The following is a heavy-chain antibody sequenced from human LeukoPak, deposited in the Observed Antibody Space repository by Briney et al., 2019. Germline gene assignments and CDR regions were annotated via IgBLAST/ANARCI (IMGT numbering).Heavy chain of an antibody. D-gene: IGHD3-16*01. J-gene: IGHJ4*02. CDR1: GFTFSTYW. Sequence: GGSLRLSCAASGFTFSTYWMNWVRQAPGKGLEWVSGISGSGDNTYYADSAKGRFTISRDNSKNTLYLQMNSLRAEDTAVYYCAKVGGSYDYWGQGTLVTVSS. V-gene: IGHV3-23*01. CDR3: AKVGGSYDY. CDR2: ISGSGDNT.